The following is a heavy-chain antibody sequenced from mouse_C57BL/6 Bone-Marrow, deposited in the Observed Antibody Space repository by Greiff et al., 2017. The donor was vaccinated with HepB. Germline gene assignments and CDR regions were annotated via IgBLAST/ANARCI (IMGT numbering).Heavy chain of an antibody. D-gene: IGHD1-1*01. CDR2: ISGGGGNT. CDR1: GFTFSSYT. Sequence: DVMLVESGGGLVKPGGSLKLSCAASGFTFSSYTMSWVRQTPEKRLEWVATISGGGGNTYYPDSVKGRFTISRDNAKNTLYLQMSSLRSEDTALYYCASYYYGSSDYWGQGTTLTVSS. J-gene: IGHJ2*01. CDR3: ASYYYGSSDY. V-gene: IGHV5-9*01.